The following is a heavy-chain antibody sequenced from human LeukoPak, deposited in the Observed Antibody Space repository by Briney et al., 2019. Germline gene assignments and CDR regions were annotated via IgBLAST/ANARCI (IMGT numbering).Heavy chain of an antibody. CDR1: GYTFTGYY. CDR2: INPNSGGT. V-gene: IGHV1-2*02. Sequence: GASVKVSCKASGYTFTGYYMHWVRQAPGQGLEWMGWINPNSGGTNYAQKFQGRVTMTRDTSISTAYMELSRLRSDDTAVYYCFITMVRGDPSDYWGQGTLVTVSS. J-gene: IGHJ4*02. D-gene: IGHD3-10*01. CDR3: FITMVRGDPSDY.